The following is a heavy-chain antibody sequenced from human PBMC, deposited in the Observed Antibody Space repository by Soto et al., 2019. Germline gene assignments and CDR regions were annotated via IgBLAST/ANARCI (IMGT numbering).Heavy chain of an antibody. V-gene: IGHV4-4*02. D-gene: IGHD2-15*01. CDR1: GGSISSSNW. CDR2: IYHSGST. Sequence: SETLSLTCAVSGGSISSSNWWSWVRQPPGKGLEWIGEIYHSGSTNYNPSLKSRVTISVDTSKNQFSLKLSSVTAADTAVYYCARVGYCSGGSCYRYYGMVVWGQGTTVTVSS. J-gene: IGHJ6*02. CDR3: ARVGYCSGGSCYRYYGMVV.